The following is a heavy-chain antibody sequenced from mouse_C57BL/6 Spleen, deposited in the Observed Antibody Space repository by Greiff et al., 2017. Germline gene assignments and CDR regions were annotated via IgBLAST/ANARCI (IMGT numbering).Heavy chain of an antibody. CDR1: GYAFSSSW. CDR2: IYPGDGDT. Sequence: QVQLQQSGPELVKPGASVKISCKASGYAFSSSWMNWVKQRPGKALEWIGRIYPGDGDTNYNGKIKGKATLTADKSSSTAYVQLSSLASEDSAVYFCAREEGRGFDYWGQGTTLTVSS. D-gene: IGHD3-3*01. J-gene: IGHJ2*01. CDR3: AREEGRGFDY. V-gene: IGHV1-82*01.